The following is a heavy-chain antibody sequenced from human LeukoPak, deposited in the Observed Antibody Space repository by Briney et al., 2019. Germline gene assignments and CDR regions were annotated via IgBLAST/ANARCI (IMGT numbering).Heavy chain of an antibody. CDR1: GFTFSSYG. CDR3: ARDYGDYASHFDY. J-gene: IGHJ4*02. D-gene: IGHD4-17*01. Sequence: PGRSLRLSCAASGFTFSSYGMHWVRQAPGKGLEGVAVIWYDGSNKYYADSVKGRFTISRDNSKNTLYLQMNSLRAEDTAVYYCARDYGDYASHFDYWGQGTLVTVSS. V-gene: IGHV3-33*01. CDR2: IWYDGSNK.